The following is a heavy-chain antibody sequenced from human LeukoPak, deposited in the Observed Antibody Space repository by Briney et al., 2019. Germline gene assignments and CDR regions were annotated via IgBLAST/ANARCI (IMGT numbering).Heavy chain of an antibody. Sequence: GGSLRLSCAASGFTFSSYAMHWVRQAPGKGPEWVAVISYDGSNKYYADSVKGRFTISRDNSKNTLYLQMNSLRAEDTAVYYCARDGTWIQLWYFDYWGQGTLVTVSS. V-gene: IGHV3-30-3*01. J-gene: IGHJ4*02. CDR2: ISYDGSNK. D-gene: IGHD5-18*01. CDR3: ARDGTWIQLWYFDY. CDR1: GFTFSSYA.